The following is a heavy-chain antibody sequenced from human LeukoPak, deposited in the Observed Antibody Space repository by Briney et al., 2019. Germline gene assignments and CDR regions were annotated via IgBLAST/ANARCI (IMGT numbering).Heavy chain of an antibody. D-gene: IGHD5-24*01. CDR2: ISSGGST. Sequence: GGSLRLSCAASGFTVSSDYMGWVRQAPEKGLEWVSLISSGGSTYYAASLKGRFTISRDNSKNTLYLQMNSLRAEDTAVYYCGRVGDGYNDNYWGQGTLVTVSS. CDR1: GFTVSSDY. J-gene: IGHJ4*02. V-gene: IGHV3-66*01. CDR3: GRVGDGYNDNY.